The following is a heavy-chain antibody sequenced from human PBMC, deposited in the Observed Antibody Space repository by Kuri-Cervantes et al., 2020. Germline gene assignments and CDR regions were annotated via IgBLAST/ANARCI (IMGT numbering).Heavy chain of an antibody. J-gene: IGHJ6*03. D-gene: IGHD6-13*01. CDR1: GGSISSYY. Sequence: ESLKISCTVSGGSISSYYWSWIRQPAGKGLEWIGRIYTSGSTNYNPSLKSRVTISVDTSKNQFSLKLSSVTAADTAVYYCARHGYSSSWYVYYHYYMDVWGKGTTVTVSS. CDR2: IYTSGST. V-gene: IGHV4-4*07. CDR3: ARHGYSSSWYVYYHYYMDV.